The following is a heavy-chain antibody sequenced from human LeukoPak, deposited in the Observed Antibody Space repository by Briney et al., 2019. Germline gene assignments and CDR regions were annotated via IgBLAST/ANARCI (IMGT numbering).Heavy chain of an antibody. D-gene: IGHD3-10*01. CDR2: ISWNSGSI. Sequence: PGRSLRLSCAASGFIFDDYALHWVRQAPGKGLEWVSGISWNSGSIGYADSVKGRFTISRDNAKNFLYLQMNSLRAEDTALYYCAKGIRSGNNPIDYWGQGTLVTVSS. J-gene: IGHJ4*02. CDR1: GFIFDDYA. V-gene: IGHV3-9*01. CDR3: AKGIRSGNNPIDY.